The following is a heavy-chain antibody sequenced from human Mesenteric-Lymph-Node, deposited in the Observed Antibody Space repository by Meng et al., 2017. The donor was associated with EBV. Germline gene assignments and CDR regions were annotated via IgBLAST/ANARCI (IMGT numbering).Heavy chain of an antibody. J-gene: IGHJ4*02. V-gene: IGHV4-30-2*01. D-gene: IGHD3-9*01. CDR1: GGSLSRGGYS. CDR2: IYHTGTT. CDR3: ARAGAYYDVLTGFDY. Sequence: SQTLSPTCAVCGGSLSRGGYSWNWIRQTPGRGLEWIGYIYHTGTTYYNPSLKSRVTMSVDRSTNQFSLWLKSVTAADTAIYYCARAGAYYDVLTGFDYWGQGTLVTVSS.